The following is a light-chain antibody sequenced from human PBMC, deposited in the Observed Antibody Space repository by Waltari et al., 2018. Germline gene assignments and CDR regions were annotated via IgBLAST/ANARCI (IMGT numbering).Light chain of an antibody. CDR2: HVN. Sequence: QSALPPPSAAAAPPGPAAITSCPGSSSGSGTYKYCSSYQQHPGKAPRLIIYHVNKRPSGVPDRFVGSKSGNDASLTISGLQADDEADYSCCSYAANYTPNWVFGGGTKLTVL. CDR1: SSGSGTYKY. CDR3: CSYAANYTPNWV. V-gene: IGLV2-11*01. J-gene: IGLJ3*02.